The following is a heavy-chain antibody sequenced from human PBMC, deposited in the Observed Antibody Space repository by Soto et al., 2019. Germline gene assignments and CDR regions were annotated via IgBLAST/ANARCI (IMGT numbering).Heavy chain of an antibody. J-gene: IGHJ5*01. CDR1: GGSFSGHS. D-gene: IGHD3-22*01. V-gene: IGHV4-34*01. CDR2: INHSGRV. Sequence: QVQLQQWGAGLLKPSETLSLTCAVYGGSFSGHSWTWIRQSPGKGLEWIGDINHSGRVNYSPSLKSRVTISVYTSKNEFSLTLSAVTAADTAMYYCSTRAYDTNGYYRFDPWGQGTLVTVSS. CDR3: STRAYDTNGYYRFDP.